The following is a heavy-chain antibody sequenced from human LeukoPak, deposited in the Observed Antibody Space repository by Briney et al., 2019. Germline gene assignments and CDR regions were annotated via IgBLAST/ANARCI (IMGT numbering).Heavy chain of an antibody. CDR3: ARGNPPLSSSFDYYYYYMDV. D-gene: IGHD6-6*01. CDR1: GYTFTSYD. Sequence: ASVKVSCKASGYTFTSYDINWVRQATGQGLEWMGWMNPNSGNTGYAQKFQGRVTITRNTSISTAYMELSSLRSEDTAVYYCARGNPPLSSSFDYYYYYMDVWGKGTTVTVSS. CDR2: MNPNSGNT. J-gene: IGHJ6*03. V-gene: IGHV1-8*03.